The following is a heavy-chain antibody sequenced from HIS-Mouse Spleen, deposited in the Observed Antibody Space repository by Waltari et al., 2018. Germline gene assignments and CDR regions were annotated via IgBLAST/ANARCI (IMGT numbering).Heavy chain of an antibody. D-gene: IGHD5-18*01. J-gene: IGHJ5*02. Sequence: QVQLVQSGAEVKKPGASVTVSCKPSGYTFTSYDVNRVRQATGRGLEWMGWMNPNSGNTGYAQKFQGRVTMTRNTSISTAYMELSSLRSEDTAVYYCARIGSHRRGYSYGYWFDPWGQGTLVTVSS. CDR2: MNPNSGNT. CDR3: ARIGSHRRGYSYGYWFDP. CDR1: GYTFTSYD. V-gene: IGHV1-8*01.